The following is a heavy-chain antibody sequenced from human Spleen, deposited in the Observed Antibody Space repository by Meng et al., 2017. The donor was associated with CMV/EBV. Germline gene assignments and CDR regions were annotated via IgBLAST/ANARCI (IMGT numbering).Heavy chain of an antibody. CDR2: MNPNSGNT. V-gene: IGHV1-8*03. D-gene: IGHD4-11*01. Sequence: ASVKVSCKASGYTFTSYGINWVRQATGQGLGWMGWMNPNSGNTGYAQKFQGRVTITRNTSISTAYMELSSLRSEDTAVYYCAVMTTVTTVSPGAFDIWGQGTMVTVSS. CDR3: AVMTTVTTVSPGAFDI. J-gene: IGHJ3*02. CDR1: GYTFTSYG.